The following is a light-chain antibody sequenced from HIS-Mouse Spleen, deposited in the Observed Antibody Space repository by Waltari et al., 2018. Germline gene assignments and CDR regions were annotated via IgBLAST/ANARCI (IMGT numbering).Light chain of an antibody. J-gene: IGLJ3*02. V-gene: IGLV2-18*02. CDR3: SSYTSSSTLGV. CDR2: EVS. CDR1: SSDVGSYNR. Sequence: QSALTQPPSVSGSPGQSVTISCTGTSSDVGSYNRVSWYQQPPGTAPKLMIYEVSNRPSGVPDRFSGSKSGNMASLTISGLQAEDEADYYCSSYTSSSTLGVFGGGTKLTVL.